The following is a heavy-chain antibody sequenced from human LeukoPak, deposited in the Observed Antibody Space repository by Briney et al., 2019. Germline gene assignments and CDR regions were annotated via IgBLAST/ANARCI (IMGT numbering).Heavy chain of an antibody. CDR3: AKERNWELLRDYFDY. D-gene: IGHD1-26*01. CDR2: ISSNGGST. V-gene: IGHV3-64*04. J-gene: IGHJ4*02. CDR1: GFTFSSYA. Sequence: QTGGSLRLSCSASGFTFSSYAMHWVRQAPGKGLEYVSAISSNGGSTYYADSVKGRFTNSRDNSKNTLYLQMNSLRAEDTAVYYCAKERNWELLRDYFDYWGQGTLVTVSS.